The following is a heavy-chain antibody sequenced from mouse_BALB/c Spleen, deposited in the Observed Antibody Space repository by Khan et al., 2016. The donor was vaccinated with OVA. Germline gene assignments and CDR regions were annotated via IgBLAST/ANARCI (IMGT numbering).Heavy chain of an antibody. D-gene: IGHD1-1*02. CDR2: INTYTEEP. J-gene: IGHJ1*01. CDR3: ASGGYWYFDV. Sequence: QIQLVQSGPELKKPGETVKISCKASGYTFTNYGMNWVKQAPGKGLKWMDWINTYTEEPTYADDFKGRFAFSLETSASTAYLQINNLKNEDTATYFCASGGYWYFDVWGAGTTVTVSS. CDR1: GYTFTNYG. V-gene: IGHV9-3-1*01.